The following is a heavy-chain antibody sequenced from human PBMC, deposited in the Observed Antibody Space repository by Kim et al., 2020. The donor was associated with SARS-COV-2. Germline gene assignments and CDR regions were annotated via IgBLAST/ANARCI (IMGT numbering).Heavy chain of an antibody. D-gene: IGHD6-6*01. Sequence: NYAQKFQGRVTITADESTNTAYMELSSLRSEETAVYYCARLSSSSPTIDYWGQGTLVTVSS. J-gene: IGHJ4*02. CDR3: ARLSSSSPTIDY. V-gene: IGHV1-69*01.